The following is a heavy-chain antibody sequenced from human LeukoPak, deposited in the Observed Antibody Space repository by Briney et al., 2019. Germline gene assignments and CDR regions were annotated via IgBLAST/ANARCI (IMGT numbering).Heavy chain of an antibody. CDR3: ARGPRAPNGVLPWYFDL. J-gene: IGHJ2*01. Sequence: GSLRLSCAASGFTFSSYAMSWVRQPPGKGLEWIGEINHSGGTNYNPSLKGRVTISTDPSTNQFSLKVTSVTAADTAVYYCARGPRAPNGVLPWYFDLWGRGNLVVVSS. V-gene: IGHV4-34*01. CDR2: INHSGGT. D-gene: IGHD4-17*01. CDR1: GFTFSSYA.